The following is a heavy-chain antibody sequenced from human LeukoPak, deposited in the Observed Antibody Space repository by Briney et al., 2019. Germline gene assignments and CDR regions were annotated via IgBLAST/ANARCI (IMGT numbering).Heavy chain of an antibody. D-gene: IGHD4-17*01. CDR2: ISRNGGT. J-gene: IGHJ4*02. V-gene: IGHV4-34*01. CDR3: ARIIRLRGSIDPGSSGPFDY. CDR1: GGSFSDFY. Sequence: SETLSLTRAVYGGSFSDFYWSWIRRPTGKGLEWIGEISRNGGTNYNPSLQSRVTISIDTSKNQFSLKLTSVTPADTAVYYCARIIRLRGSIDPGSSGPFDYWGQGTLVTVSS.